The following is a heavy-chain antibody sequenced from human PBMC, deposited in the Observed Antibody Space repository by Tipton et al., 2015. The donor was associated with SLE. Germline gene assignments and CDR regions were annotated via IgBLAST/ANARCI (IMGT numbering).Heavy chain of an antibody. V-gene: IGHV3-64*02. D-gene: IGHD1-1*01. CDR1: GFNFGTHV. CDR3: AREDATGTADI. J-gene: IGHJ4*02. Sequence: SLRLSCTASGFNFGTHVMHWVRQAPGKGLESVSAITANGHTTYYIDSVRDRFTISRDNSKNTVILQMGGLRSKDMAVYYCAREDATGTADIWGQGTLVTVSS. CDR2: ITANGHTT.